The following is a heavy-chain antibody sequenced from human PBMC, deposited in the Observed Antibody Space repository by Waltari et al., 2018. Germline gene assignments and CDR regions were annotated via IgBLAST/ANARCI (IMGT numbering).Heavy chain of an antibody. V-gene: IGHV3-30-3*01. CDR1: GFIFSSYA. Sequence: QVQLVESGGGVVQPGRSLRLSCGASGFIFSSYAMHWVRQAPGKGLRWVAVISYDGGNKYYTDSVKGRFTISRDNSKNTVYLQMNSLRPEDTAVYYCARDSAAVTHIGSGFDHWGQGTLVTVSS. CDR3: ARDSAAVTHIGSGFDH. CDR2: ISYDGGNK. J-gene: IGHJ4*02. D-gene: IGHD4-17*01.